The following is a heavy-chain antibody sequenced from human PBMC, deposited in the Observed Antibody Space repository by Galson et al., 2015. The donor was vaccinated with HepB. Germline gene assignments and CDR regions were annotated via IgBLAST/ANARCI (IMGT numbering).Heavy chain of an antibody. V-gene: IGHV3-74*01. D-gene: IGHD1-26*01. J-gene: IGHJ4*02. CDR2: ISSDGTDT. CDR3: AKDRAHSGSYVGVR. Sequence: SLRLSCAASGFIFNSHYMHWVRHVPGKGLMWVSRISSDGTDTIYADSVKGRFTISRDNARNTLYLQMNSLRAEDTAFYYCAKDRAHSGSYVGVRWGQGTLVTVSS. CDR1: GFIFNSHY.